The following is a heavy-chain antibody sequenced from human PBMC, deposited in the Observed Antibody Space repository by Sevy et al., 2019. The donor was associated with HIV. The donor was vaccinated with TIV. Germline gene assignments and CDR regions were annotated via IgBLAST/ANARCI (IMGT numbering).Heavy chain of an antibody. Sequence: GGSLRLSCAASVFTFSTYGMHWVRQAPGEGLEWVAVIWFDGSNTYYADSVKGRFTISRDIAKNTLHRQMNSLRAEDTAVYYCARDLEFYDYGDYGPAFMPDYWGQGTLVTVSS. D-gene: IGHD4-17*01. V-gene: IGHV3-33*01. J-gene: IGHJ4*02. CDR2: IWFDGSNT. CDR1: VFTFSTYG. CDR3: ARDLEFYDYGDYGPAFMPDY.